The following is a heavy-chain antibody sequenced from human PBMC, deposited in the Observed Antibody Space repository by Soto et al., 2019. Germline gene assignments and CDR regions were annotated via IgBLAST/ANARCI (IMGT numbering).Heavy chain of an antibody. CDR1: GYTFSDFD. CDR2: MNAKSGDT. V-gene: IGHV1-8*01. Sequence: DLEQSGAEVKRPGASVKVSCKASGYTFSDFDINWLRQASGQGPEWMGWMNAKSGDTFFAQRFQGKFNMTWDTSLSTAYMEVGKLDVDEKAMYYCARGNPFNYAGFDVWGQGTTVAVSS. D-gene: IGHD3-16*01. J-gene: IGHJ6*02. CDR3: ARGNPFNYAGFDV.